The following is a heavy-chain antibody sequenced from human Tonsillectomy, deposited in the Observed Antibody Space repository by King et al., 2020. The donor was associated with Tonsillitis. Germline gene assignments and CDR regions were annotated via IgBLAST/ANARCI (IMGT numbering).Heavy chain of an antibody. CDR1: GFSLRATGVG. V-gene: IGHV2-5*02. Sequence: TLKESGPALVKPTQTLTLTCTFSGFSLRATGVGVGWIRQPPGKALEWLALIYWDDDKRYRPSLKSRLTITKDTSKNQVVLKMTNMDPVDTATYYCARKLQRAAGEPFDYWGQGTLVTVSS. CDR2: IYWDDDK. J-gene: IGHJ4*02. CDR3: ARKLQRAAGEPFDY. D-gene: IGHD1-14*01.